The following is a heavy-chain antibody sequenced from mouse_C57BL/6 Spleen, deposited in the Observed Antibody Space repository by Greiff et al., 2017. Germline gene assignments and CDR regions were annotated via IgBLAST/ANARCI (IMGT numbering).Heavy chain of an antibody. V-gene: IGHV5-6*01. CDR3: ARLLILSYAMDY. CDR2: ISSGGSYT. J-gene: IGHJ4*01. Sequence: EVHLVESGGDLVKPGGSLKLSCAASGFTFSSYGMSWVRQTPDKRLEWVATISSGGSYTYYPDSVKGRFTISRDNAKNTLYLQMSSLKSEDTAMYYCARLLILSYAMDYWGQGTSVTVSS. CDR1: GFTFSSYG.